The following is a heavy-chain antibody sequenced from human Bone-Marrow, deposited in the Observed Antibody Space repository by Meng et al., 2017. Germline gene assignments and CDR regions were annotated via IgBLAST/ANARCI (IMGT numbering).Heavy chain of an antibody. V-gene: IGHV4-34*01. D-gene: IGHD2-21*01. CDR1: GGSFSAYD. Sequence: QVQVQQWVAGLLKPSETLSLTCAFYGGSFSAYDWSWIRQPPGKGLEWLGQINHSGSTNDNPSLKSRVTISIGTSRNQLSLKLSSVTAADTAVYYCRLAYCMGDCVDYWGQGTLVTVSS. CDR2: INHSGST. CDR3: RLAYCMGDCVDY. J-gene: IGHJ4*02.